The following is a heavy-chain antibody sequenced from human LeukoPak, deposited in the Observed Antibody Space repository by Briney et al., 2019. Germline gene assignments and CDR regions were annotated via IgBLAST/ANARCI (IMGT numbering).Heavy chain of an antibody. Sequence: PSETLSLTCTVSGGPISSSSYYWGWLRQPPGKGLEWIGSVYILATTYYNPSLKSRVTISVDTSKNQFSLKLSSVTAADTAVYYCARHKPDSGSHLFDYWGQGTLVTVSS. D-gene: IGHD1-26*01. J-gene: IGHJ4*02. CDR1: GGPISSSSYY. CDR3: ARHKPDSGSHLFDY. CDR2: VYILATT. V-gene: IGHV4-39*01.